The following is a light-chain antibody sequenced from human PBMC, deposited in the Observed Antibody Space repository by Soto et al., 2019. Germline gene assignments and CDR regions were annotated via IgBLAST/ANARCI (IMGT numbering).Light chain of an antibody. Sequence: EIVLTQSPATLSLSPGERATLSCGASQSVSSTYLAWYQQKPGQAPRLLIYDASSRATGTPDRFSGSGSGTDFTLTISRLEPEDFAVYYCQQYGSSPRTFGQGTKVEIK. V-gene: IGKV3D-20*01. J-gene: IGKJ1*01. CDR3: QQYGSSPRT. CDR2: DAS. CDR1: QSVSSTY.